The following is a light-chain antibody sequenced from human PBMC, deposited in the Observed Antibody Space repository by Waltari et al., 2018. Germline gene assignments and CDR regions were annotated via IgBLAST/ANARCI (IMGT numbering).Light chain of an antibody. CDR3: QQSYSTPPT. CDR1: QSISSY. V-gene: IGKV1-39*01. J-gene: IGKJ1*01. Sequence: DIQMTQSPSSLSASVGDRVTITCRASQSISSYLNWYQQKPGKAPKLLIYAASSLQSGVPSRFSGSGSVTDFTLTISSLQPEDFATYYGQQSYSTPPTFGQGTKVEIK. CDR2: AAS.